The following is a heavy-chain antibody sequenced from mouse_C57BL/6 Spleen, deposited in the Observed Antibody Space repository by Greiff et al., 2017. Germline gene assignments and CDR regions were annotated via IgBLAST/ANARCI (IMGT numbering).Heavy chain of an antibody. CDR2: ISSGSSTI. V-gene: IGHV5-17*01. Sequence: EVQLQESGGGLVKPGGSLKLSCAASGFTFSDYGMHWVRQAPEKGLEWVAYISSGSSTIYYADTVKGRFTISRDNAKNTLFLQMTSLRSEDTAMYYCARDGNYGGYFDYWGQGTTLTVSS. D-gene: IGHD2-1*01. J-gene: IGHJ2*01. CDR3: ARDGNYGGYFDY. CDR1: GFTFSDYG.